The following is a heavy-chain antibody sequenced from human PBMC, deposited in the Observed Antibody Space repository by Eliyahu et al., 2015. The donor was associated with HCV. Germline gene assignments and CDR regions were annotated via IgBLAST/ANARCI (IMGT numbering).Heavy chain of an antibody. CDR1: GFSLTTYA. D-gene: IGHD3-10*01. CDR2: LATRGGTT. CDR3: VKGDVTMTRGDTFDT. J-gene: IGHJ4*02. Sequence: EVQLVESGGGLVQPGGFLRLSCSASGFSLTTYAMHWVRQAPGKGLGHVAGLATRGGTTFYADSVRGRFTISRDNSKNTLYLQMSSLRPEDTAVYYCVKGDVTMTRGDTFDTWGQGALVTVSS. V-gene: IGHV3-64D*06.